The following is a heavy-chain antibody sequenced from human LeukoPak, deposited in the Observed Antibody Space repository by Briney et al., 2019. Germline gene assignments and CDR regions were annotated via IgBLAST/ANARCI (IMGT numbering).Heavy chain of an antibody. V-gene: IGHV3-48*04. J-gene: IGHJ4*02. CDR3: AREPRYPQLATPN. Sequence: GGSLRLSCAASELTFNTYTMNWVRQAPGKGLEWVSSISISRSAIYYSDSVKGRFTVSRDSARNSLYLQMNSLRAEDTAVYYCAREPRYPQLATPNWGQGTLVTVFS. D-gene: IGHD3-9*01. CDR1: ELTFNTYT. CDR2: ISISRSAI.